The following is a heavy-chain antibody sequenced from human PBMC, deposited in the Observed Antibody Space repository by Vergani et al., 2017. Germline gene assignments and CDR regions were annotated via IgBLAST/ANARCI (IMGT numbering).Heavy chain of an antibody. J-gene: IGHJ6*02. V-gene: IGHV4-4*03. CDR3: ARGGYSYGHEGYYYYGMDV. CDR2: IYHSGST. Sequence: QVQLQESGPGLVKPPGTLSLTCAVSGGSISSSNWWSWVRQPPGKGLEWIGEIYHSGSTNYNPSLKSRVTIAVDKSKNQFSLKLSSVTAADTAVYYCARGGYSYGHEGYYYYGMDVWGQGTTVTVSS. CDR1: GGSISSSNW. D-gene: IGHD5-18*01.